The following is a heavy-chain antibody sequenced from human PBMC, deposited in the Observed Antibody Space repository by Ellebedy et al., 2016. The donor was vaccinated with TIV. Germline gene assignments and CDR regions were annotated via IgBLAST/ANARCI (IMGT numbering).Heavy chain of an antibody. J-gene: IGHJ4*02. CDR2: IKQDGSEK. D-gene: IGHD2-2*01. CDR3: ASNPLGYCRSTSCPPDY. Sequence: GGSLRLSXAASGFTFRSYAISWVRQAPGKGLEWVANIKQDGSEKYYVDSVKGRFTISRDNAKNSLYLQMNSLRDEDTAVYYCASNPLGYCRSTSCPPDYWGQGTLVTVSS. CDR1: GFTFRSYA. V-gene: IGHV3-7*01.